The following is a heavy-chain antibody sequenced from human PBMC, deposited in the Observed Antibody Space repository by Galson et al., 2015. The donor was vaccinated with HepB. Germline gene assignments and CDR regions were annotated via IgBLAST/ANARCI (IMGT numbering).Heavy chain of an antibody. V-gene: IGHV3-15*01. CDR3: TTDSLGVDIVANDYGVGAFDI. CDR1: GFTFSNAW. Sequence: SLRLSCAASGFTFSNAWMSWVRQAPGKGLEWVGRIKSKTDGGTTDYAAPVKGRFTISRDDSKNTLYLQMNSLKTEDTAVYYCTTDSLGVDIVANDYGVGAFDIWGQGTMVTVSS. D-gene: IGHD5-12*01. J-gene: IGHJ3*02. CDR2: IKSKTDGGTT.